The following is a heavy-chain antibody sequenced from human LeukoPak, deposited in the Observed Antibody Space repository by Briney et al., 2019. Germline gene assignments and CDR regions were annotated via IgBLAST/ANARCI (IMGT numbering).Heavy chain of an antibody. V-gene: IGHV4-4*07. Sequence: PSETLSLTCSVSGGSMSNHYWTWIRQPAEKGLEWIGRISTSGTTGYNPSLKSRITMSIDTSKNQFSLRLTSVTAADTAVYFCARSWSGRVTAADIWGQGTKVTVSS. CDR3: ARSWSGRVTAADI. CDR2: ISTSGTT. D-gene: IGHD3-3*01. CDR1: GGSMSNHY. J-gene: IGHJ3*02.